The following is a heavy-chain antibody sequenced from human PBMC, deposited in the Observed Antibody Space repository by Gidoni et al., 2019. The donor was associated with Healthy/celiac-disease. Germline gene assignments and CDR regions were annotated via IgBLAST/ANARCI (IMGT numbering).Heavy chain of an antibody. D-gene: IGHD1-26*01. J-gene: IGHJ4*02. Sequence: QVQLVESGGGVVQPGRSLRLSCAASGFTFSSYGMHWVRQAPGKGLGWVAVIWYDGSNKYYADTVKGRFTISRDNSKNTLYLQMNSLRAEDTAVYYCARARRGELLYFDYWGQGTLVTVSS. CDR1: GFTFSSYG. CDR2: IWYDGSNK. CDR3: ARARRGELLYFDY. V-gene: IGHV3-33*01.